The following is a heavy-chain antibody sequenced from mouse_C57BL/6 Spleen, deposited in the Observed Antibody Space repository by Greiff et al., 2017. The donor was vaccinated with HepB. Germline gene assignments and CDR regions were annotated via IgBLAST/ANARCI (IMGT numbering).Heavy chain of an antibody. V-gene: IGHV5-17*01. CDR1: GFTFSDYG. Sequence: EVKLMESGGGLVKPGGSLKLSCAASGFTFSDYGMHWVRQAPEKGLEWVAYISSGSSTIYYADTVKGRFTISRDNAKNTLFLQLTSLRSEATAMYYCARKDYGFAYWGQGTLVTVSA. J-gene: IGHJ3*01. CDR3: ARKDYGFAY. D-gene: IGHD2-4*01. CDR2: ISSGSSTI.